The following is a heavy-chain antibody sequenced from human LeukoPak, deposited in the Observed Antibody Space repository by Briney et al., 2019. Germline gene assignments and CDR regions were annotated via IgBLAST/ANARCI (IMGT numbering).Heavy chain of an antibody. J-gene: IGHJ5*02. CDR1: GYTFTSYG. CDR3: ARDRSSTSWFDP. D-gene: IGHD2-2*01. Sequence: ASVKVSCKASGYTFTSYGISWVRQAPGQGLEWMGWISAYNGNTNYAQKFQGRVTMTRDTSTCTVYMELSSLRSEDTAVYYCARDRSSTSWFDPWGQGTLVTVSS. V-gene: IGHV1-18*01. CDR2: ISAYNGNT.